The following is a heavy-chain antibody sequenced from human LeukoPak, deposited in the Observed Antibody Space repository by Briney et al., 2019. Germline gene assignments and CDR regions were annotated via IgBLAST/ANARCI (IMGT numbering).Heavy chain of an antibody. V-gene: IGHV3-7*03. J-gene: IGHJ6*04. Sequence: GGSLRLSCAASGFTFSSYWMSWVRQAPGKGLEWVANIKQDGSEKYYVDSVKGRFTISRDNAKNSLYLQMNSLRAEDTAVYYCARSSAAAGTAFNYYYYGMDVWGKGTTVTVSS. D-gene: IGHD6-13*01. CDR2: IKQDGSEK. CDR1: GFTFSSYW. CDR3: ARSSAAAGTAFNYYYYGMDV.